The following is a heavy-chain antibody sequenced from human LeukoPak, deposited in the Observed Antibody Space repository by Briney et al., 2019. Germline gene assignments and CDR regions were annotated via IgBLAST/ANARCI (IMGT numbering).Heavy chain of an antibody. Sequence: ASVKVSCKASGYTFTSYGISWVRQAPGQGLEWMGWISAYNGNTNYAQKLQGRVTMTTDTSTSTAYTELRSLRSDDTAVYYCARAGETIFGAPNWFDPWGQGTLVTVSS. CDR1: GYTFTSYG. D-gene: IGHD3-3*01. CDR3: ARAGETIFGAPNWFDP. CDR2: ISAYNGNT. J-gene: IGHJ5*02. V-gene: IGHV1-18*01.